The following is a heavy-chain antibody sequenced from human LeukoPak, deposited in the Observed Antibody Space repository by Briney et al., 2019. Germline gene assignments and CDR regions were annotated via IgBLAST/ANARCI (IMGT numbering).Heavy chain of an antibody. J-gene: IGHJ4*02. CDR3: ARGGLKIQQLDY. Sequence: KTSETLSLTCTVSGGSINNYYWSWIRQPPGKGLEWIGYIHDSGSTNYNPSLKSRVTISLDTSKSQFTLKLSSVTASDTAVYYCARGGLKIQQLDYWGQGTLVTVSS. CDR1: GGSINNYY. D-gene: IGHD1-1*01. CDR2: IHDSGST. V-gene: IGHV4-59*01.